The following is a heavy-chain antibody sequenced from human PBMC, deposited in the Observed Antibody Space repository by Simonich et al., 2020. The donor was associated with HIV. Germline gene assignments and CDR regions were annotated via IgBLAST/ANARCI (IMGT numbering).Heavy chain of an antibody. V-gene: IGHV2-5*02. CDR2: IYWDDNK. CDR1: GFSLSTSGVG. D-gene: IGHD3-10*01. Sequence: QITLKESGPTLVKPTQTLTLTCTFSGFSLSTSGVGVGWIRQPPGKALEWLALIYWDDNKRYSPSLKSRLPITKDTAKNQVVLTMTNMDPVDTATYYCAHSPGGGSGSYYNYFDYWGQGTLVTVSS. CDR3: AHSPGGGSGSYYNYFDY. J-gene: IGHJ4*02.